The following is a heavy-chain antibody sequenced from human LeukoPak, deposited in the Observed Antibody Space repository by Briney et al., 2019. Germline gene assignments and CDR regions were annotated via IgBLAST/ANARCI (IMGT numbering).Heavy chain of an antibody. D-gene: IGHD1-26*01. Sequence: SVKVSCKASGGTFSSYAISWVRQAPGQGLEWMGRIIPIFGTANYAQKFQGRVTITADKSTSTAYMELRSLRSDDTAVYYCANVVYGSLTGYWGQGTLVTVSS. J-gene: IGHJ4*02. V-gene: IGHV1-69*06. CDR1: GGTFSSYA. CDR3: ANVVYGSLTGY. CDR2: IIPIFGTA.